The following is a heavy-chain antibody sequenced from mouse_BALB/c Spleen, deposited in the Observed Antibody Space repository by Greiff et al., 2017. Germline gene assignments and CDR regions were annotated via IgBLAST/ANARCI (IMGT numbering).Heavy chain of an antibody. D-gene: IGHD1-1*01. Sequence: VNLVESGPGLVAPSQSLSITCTVSGFSLTGYGVNWVRQPPGKGLEWLGMIWGDGSTDYNSALTSRLSISKDNSTSPVFLKMNSLQTDDTARYYCAREGGSRGYFDVWGAGTTVTVSA. CDR2: IWGDGST. CDR1: GFSLTGYG. J-gene: IGHJ1*01. CDR3: AREGGSRGYFDV. V-gene: IGHV2-6-7*01.